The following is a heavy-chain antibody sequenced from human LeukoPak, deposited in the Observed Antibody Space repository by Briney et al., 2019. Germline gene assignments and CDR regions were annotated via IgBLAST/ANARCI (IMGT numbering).Heavy chain of an antibody. V-gene: IGHV3-23*01. Sequence: GGSLRLCCAASGFTFSSYFMSWVRQAPGKGLEWVSAISGSGGSTYYADSVKGRFTISRDNSKNTLYLQMNSLRAEDTAVYYCAKDESYDFWSGYYGYWGQGTLVTVSS. CDR3: AKDESYDFWSGYYGY. CDR2: ISGSGGST. D-gene: IGHD3-3*01. CDR1: GFTFSSYF. J-gene: IGHJ4*02.